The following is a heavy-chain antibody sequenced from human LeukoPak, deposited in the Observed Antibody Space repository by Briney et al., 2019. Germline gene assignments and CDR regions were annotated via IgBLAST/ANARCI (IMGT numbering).Heavy chain of an antibody. Sequence: GASVKVSCKASGYTFTGYYMHWVRQAPGQGLEGMGWINPNSGGTNYAQKFQGRVTMTRDTSISTAYMELSRLRSDDTAVYYCARVRGRYVITGTTRFGWFDPWGQGTLVTVSS. CDR2: INPNSGGT. J-gene: IGHJ5*02. D-gene: IGHD1-7*01. V-gene: IGHV1-2*02. CDR3: ARVRGRYVITGTTRFGWFDP. CDR1: GYTFTGYY.